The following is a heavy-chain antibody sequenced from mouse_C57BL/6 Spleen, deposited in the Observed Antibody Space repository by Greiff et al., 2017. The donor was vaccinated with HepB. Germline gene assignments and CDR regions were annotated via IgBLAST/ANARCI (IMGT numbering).Heavy chain of an antibody. V-gene: IGHV1-81*01. CDR2: IYPRSGNT. D-gene: IGHD1-1*01. Sequence: VKLQESGAELARPGASVKLSCKASGYTFTSYGISWVKQRTGQGLEWIGEIYPRSGNTYYNEKFKGKATLTADKSSSTAYMELRSLTSEDSAVYFCARVTTVVAHTGDFDYWGQGTTLTVSS. J-gene: IGHJ2*01. CDR1: GYTFTSYG. CDR3: ARVTTVVAHTGDFDY.